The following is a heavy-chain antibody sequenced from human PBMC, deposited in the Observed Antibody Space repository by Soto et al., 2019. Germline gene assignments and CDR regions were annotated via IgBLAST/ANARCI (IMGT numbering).Heavy chain of an antibody. D-gene: IGHD4-17*01. J-gene: IGHJ4*02. V-gene: IGHV3-30*18. CDR3: AKDPYGASFF. CDR1: SFTFTSYD. Sequence: QVQLVESGGGVVQPGRSLRLSCAASSFTFTSYDLHWVRQAPGKGLEWVAFISSDGTKKYYADSVKGRFTISRDNSKNTLYLQMNSLKPEDTAVSHCAKDPYGASFFWGQGTLLTVSS. CDR2: ISSDGTKK.